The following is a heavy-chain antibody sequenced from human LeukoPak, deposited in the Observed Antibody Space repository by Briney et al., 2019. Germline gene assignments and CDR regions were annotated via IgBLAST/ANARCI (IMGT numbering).Heavy chain of an antibody. Sequence: GGSLRLSCAASRFSFSSYGMHWVRQAPGKGPEWVASIYPDGSNKEYADSVKGRFIISRNNSKNTLYLQMNSLRAEDTAVYYCARRAGAYSHPYDYWGQGTLVTVSS. D-gene: IGHD4/OR15-4a*01. CDR3: ARRAGAYSHPYDY. J-gene: IGHJ4*02. CDR2: IYPDGSNK. V-gene: IGHV3-30*12. CDR1: RFSFSSYG.